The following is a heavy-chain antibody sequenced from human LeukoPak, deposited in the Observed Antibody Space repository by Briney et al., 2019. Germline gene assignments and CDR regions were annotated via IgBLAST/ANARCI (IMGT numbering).Heavy chain of an antibody. CDR2: IIPILGIA. V-gene: IGHV1-69*04. D-gene: IGHD1-26*01. CDR1: GGTFSSYA. Sequence: SVKVSCKAPGGTFSSYAISWVRQAPGQGLEWMGRIIPILGIANYAQKFQGRVTITADKSTSTAYMELSSLRSEDTAVYYCARDVGLGSGSSFDYWGQGTLVTVSS. CDR3: ARDVGLGSGSSFDY. J-gene: IGHJ4*02.